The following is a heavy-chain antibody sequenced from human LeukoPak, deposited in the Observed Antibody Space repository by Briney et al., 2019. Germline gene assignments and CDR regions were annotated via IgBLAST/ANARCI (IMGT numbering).Heavy chain of an antibody. Sequence: GGSLRLSCAASGFTFSNYAMHWVRQAPGKGLEWVAVISYDGSNKYYADSVKGRFTISRDNSKNTLYLQMNSLRAEDTAVNDCAKTYSDSGIAVAGYFDYWGQGTLVTVSS. J-gene: IGHJ4*02. CDR2: ISYDGSNK. V-gene: IGHV3-30*04. CDR1: GFTFSNYA. D-gene: IGHD6-19*01. CDR3: AKTYSDSGIAVAGYFDY.